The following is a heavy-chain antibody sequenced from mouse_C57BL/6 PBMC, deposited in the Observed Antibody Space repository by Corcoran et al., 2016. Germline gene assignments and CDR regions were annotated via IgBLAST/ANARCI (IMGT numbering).Heavy chain of an antibody. D-gene: IGHD2-4*01. CDR2: INPNNGGT. J-gene: IGHJ3*01. CDR1: RYTFLNYY. Sequence: EYRLQQSGPELVQHGASLKISCQAPRYTFLNYYKNWLKQSHGKSLEWIGDINPNNGGTSYNQKFNGKATLTVDKSSSTAYMELRSLTSEDSAVYYCARDYAYWGQGTLVTVSA. CDR3: ARDYAY. V-gene: IGHV1-26*01.